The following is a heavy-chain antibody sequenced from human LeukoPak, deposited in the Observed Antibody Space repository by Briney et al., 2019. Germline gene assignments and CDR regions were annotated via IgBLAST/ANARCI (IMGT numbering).Heavy chain of an antibody. CDR1: GFTFSNYA. V-gene: IGHV3-23*01. D-gene: IGHD4-23*01. J-gene: IGHJ4*02. Sequence: GGSLRLSCAASGFTFSNYAMSWVRQAPGKGLEWVSVISGSGGTTYSADSVKGRFTISRDNSKNTLYLQMNSLRGEDTAAYYCARERGSSGGNTNGYFDYWGQGALVTVSS. CDR3: ARERGSSGGNTNGYFDY. CDR2: ISGSGGTT.